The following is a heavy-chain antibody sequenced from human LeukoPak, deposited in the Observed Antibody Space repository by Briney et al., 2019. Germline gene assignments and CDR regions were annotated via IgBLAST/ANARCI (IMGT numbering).Heavy chain of an antibody. V-gene: IGHV3-53*01. D-gene: IGHD5-18*01. J-gene: IGHJ4*02. Sequence: GGSLRLSCAASGFIVSDSYMSWVRQAPGKGLEWVSALYSDGKTYCAGSVKGRFTISRDNSKNTVSLQMNSLRAEDTAVYYCAKVSSYGLYYFDDWGQGTLVTVSS. CDR1: GFIVSDSY. CDR3: AKVSSYGLYYFDD. CDR2: LYSDGKT.